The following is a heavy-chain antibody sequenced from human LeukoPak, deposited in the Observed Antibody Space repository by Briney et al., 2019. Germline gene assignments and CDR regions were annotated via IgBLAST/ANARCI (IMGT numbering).Heavy chain of an antibody. Sequence: SVKVSCKASGGTFSSYAISWVRQAAGQGLEWMGRIIPILGIANYAQKFQGRVTITADKSTSTAYMELSSLRSEDTAVYYCARDSRYSSGWYGGDYYYYGMDVWGQGTTVTVSS. CDR3: ARDSRYSSGWYGGDYYYYGMDV. J-gene: IGHJ6*02. CDR1: GGTFSSYA. CDR2: IIPILGIA. V-gene: IGHV1-69*04. D-gene: IGHD6-19*01.